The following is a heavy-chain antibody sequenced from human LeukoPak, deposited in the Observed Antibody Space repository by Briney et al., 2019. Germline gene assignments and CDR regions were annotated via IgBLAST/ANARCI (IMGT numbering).Heavy chain of an antibody. CDR1: GFTFTIYW. CDR3: ATDLG. CDR2: VEHDGSRA. Sequence: GGSLRLSCAASGFTFTIYWTHWVRQPPGKGLVWVSRVEHDGSRAAYAHSVTGRFTISRDNARNMVYLQMNSLRAGETVVYYCATDLGWGQGTLVTVSS. D-gene: IGHD4-17*01. J-gene: IGHJ4*02. V-gene: IGHV3-74*01.